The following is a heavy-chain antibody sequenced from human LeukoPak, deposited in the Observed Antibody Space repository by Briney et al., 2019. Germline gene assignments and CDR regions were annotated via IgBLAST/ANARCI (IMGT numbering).Heavy chain of an antibody. CDR1: GFTFSSYS. CDR2: ISSSSSTI. Sequence: PGGSLRLSCAASGFTFSSYSMNWVRQAPGKGLEWVSYISSSSSTIYYADSVKGRFTISRDNAKNSLYLQMNSLRAEDTAVYYCAKTEYDYVWGHLDYWGQGTLVTVSS. D-gene: IGHD3-16*01. V-gene: IGHV3-48*01. J-gene: IGHJ4*02. CDR3: AKTEYDYVWGHLDY.